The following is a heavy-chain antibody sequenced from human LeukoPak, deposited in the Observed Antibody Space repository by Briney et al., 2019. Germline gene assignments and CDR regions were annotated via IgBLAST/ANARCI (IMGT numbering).Heavy chain of an antibody. J-gene: IGHJ5*02. CDR1: GYTFTDYY. Sequence: GASVKVSCKTSGYTFTDYYIHWIRQAPGQGLEWMGWITPNSGNTNYAQKFHGRVTMTRDTSISTASLEVRSLTSDGTAVYYCARLEGTGYRGGWLDPWGQGSLVTVSS. D-gene: IGHD3-9*01. CDR3: ARLEGTGYRGGWLDP. V-gene: IGHV1-2*02. CDR2: ITPNSGNT.